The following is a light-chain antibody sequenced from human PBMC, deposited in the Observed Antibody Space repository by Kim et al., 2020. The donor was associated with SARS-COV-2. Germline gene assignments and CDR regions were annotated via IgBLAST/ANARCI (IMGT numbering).Light chain of an antibody. CDR3: QAWDSSTGV. CDR1: KLGDKY. Sequence: SYELTQPPSVSVSPGQTASITCSGDKLGDKYACWYQQKPGQSPVLVIYQDSKRPSRIPERFSGSNSGNTATLTISGTQAMDEADYYCQAWDSSTGVFGGGTQLTVL. V-gene: IGLV3-1*01. CDR2: QDS. J-gene: IGLJ2*01.